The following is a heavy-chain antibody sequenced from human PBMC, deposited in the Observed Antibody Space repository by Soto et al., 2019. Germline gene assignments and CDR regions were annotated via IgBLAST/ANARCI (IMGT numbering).Heavy chain of an antibody. CDR2: IRSKAYGGTT. CDR1: GFTFGDYA. V-gene: IGHV3-49*04. D-gene: IGHD3-3*01. CDR3: TRGLFWSGYWSLDV. J-gene: IGHJ6*02. Sequence: GGSLRLSCTASGFTFGDYAMSWVRQAPGKGLEWVGFIRSKAYGGTTEYAVSVKGRFTISRDDSKSIAYLQMNSLKTEDTAVYYCTRGLFWSGYWSLDVWGQGTTVTVSS.